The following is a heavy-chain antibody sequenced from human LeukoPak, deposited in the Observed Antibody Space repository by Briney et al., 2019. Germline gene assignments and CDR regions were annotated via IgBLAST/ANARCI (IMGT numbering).Heavy chain of an antibody. CDR1: GYTFTSYY. CDR2: INPSGGST. V-gene: IGHV1-46*01. J-gene: IGHJ5*02. Sequence: ASVTVSCKASGYTFTSYYMHWVRQAPGQGLEWMGIINPSGGSTSYAQKFQGRVTMTRDTSTSTVYMELSSLRSEDTAVYYCAREQYQLLLYNWFDPWGQGTLVTVSS. CDR3: AREQYQLLLYNWFDP. D-gene: IGHD2-2*01.